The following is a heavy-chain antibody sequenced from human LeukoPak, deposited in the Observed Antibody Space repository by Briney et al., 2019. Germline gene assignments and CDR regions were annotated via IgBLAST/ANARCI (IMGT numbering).Heavy chain of an antibody. CDR1: GFSFSNNE. CDR3: VRDYTYCTSTSCYAA. V-gene: IGHV3-48*03. CDR2: ISRSGTTI. D-gene: IGHD2-2*01. Sequence: GGSLRLSCAASGFSFSNNEMNWVRQAPGKGLEWVSYISRSGTTIYYGDSVKGRFTISRDNAKNSLYLEMNSLRAEDTAVYYCVRDYTYCTSTSCYAAWGQGTLVTVSS. J-gene: IGHJ5*02.